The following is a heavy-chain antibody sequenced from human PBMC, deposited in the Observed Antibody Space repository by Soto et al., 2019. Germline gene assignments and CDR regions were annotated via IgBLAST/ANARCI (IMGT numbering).Heavy chain of an antibody. CDR1: GGSISSGGYY. Sequence: PSETLSLTCTVSGGSISSGGYYWSWIRQHPGKGLEWIGYIYYSGSTYYNPSLKSRVTISVDTSKNQFSLKLSSVTAADTAVYYCARVKKWRGSSHADYWGQGTLVTVSS. D-gene: IGHD6-13*01. CDR3: ARVKKWRGSSHADY. V-gene: IGHV4-31*03. CDR2: IYYSGST. J-gene: IGHJ4*02.